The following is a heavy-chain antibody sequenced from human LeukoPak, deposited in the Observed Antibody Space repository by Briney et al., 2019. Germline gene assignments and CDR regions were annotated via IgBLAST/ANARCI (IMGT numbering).Heavy chain of an antibody. CDR1: GFTFSGYG. Sequence: PGGSLRLSCAASGFTFSGYGLYWVRKALGMGLEWVAVIWSDGSNKYYADSMKSRFTISRHNSKNTRYLQMNSLRAEDTAVYYCARDYIAVALEYWGQGTLVTVSS. CDR3: ARDYIAVALEY. V-gene: IGHV3-33*01. D-gene: IGHD6-19*01. J-gene: IGHJ4*02. CDR2: IWSDGSNK.